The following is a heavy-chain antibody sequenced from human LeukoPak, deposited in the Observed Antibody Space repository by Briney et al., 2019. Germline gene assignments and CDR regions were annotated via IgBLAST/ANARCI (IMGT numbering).Heavy chain of an antibody. Sequence: SETLSLTCTVSGXSITSYYWSWLRQPPGKGQDWIAFISDSGSTYYNPSLKSRVTISLDTSKKQFSLKLTSVTAADTAVYYCARDFGPSRGFDYWGQGTLVTVSS. CDR1: GXSITSYY. V-gene: IGHV4-59*01. J-gene: IGHJ4*02. CDR3: ARDFGPSRGFDY. D-gene: IGHD3-10*01. CDR2: ISDSGST.